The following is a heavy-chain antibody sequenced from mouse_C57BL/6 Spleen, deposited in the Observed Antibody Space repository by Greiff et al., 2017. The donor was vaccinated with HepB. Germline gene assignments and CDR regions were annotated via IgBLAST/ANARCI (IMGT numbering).Heavy chain of an antibody. CDR2: ISSSGST. J-gene: IGHJ2*01. CDR1: GYSITNGNHW. V-gene: IGHV3-4*01. Sequence: EVKLMESGPALVKPSQTVALTCTVTGYSITNGNHWWNWIRQVSGSKLEWIGYISSSGSTDSNPSLKSRISITRDTSKNQLFLQLNSVTTEDIATYYCARGRYYGSSYGGYFDYWGQGTTLTVSS. CDR3: ARGRYYGSSYGGYFDY. D-gene: IGHD1-1*01.